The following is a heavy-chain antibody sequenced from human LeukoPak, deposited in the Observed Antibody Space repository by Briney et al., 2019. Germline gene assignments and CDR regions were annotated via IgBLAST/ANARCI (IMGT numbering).Heavy chain of an antibody. CDR1: GGSISSSSYY. Sequence: KPSETLSLTCTVSGGSISSSSYYWGWIRQPPGKGLEWIGNIYYSGSTYYNPSLKSRVTMSVDTSKNEFSLKLSSVTAADTAIYYCSRQKTYYGSGSSFDYWGQGTLVTVSS. CDR2: IYYSGST. V-gene: IGHV4-39*01. J-gene: IGHJ4*02. D-gene: IGHD3-10*01. CDR3: SRQKTYYGSGSSFDY.